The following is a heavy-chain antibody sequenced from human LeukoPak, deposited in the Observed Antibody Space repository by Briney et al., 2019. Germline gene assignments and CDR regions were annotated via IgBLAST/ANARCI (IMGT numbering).Heavy chain of an antibody. CDR2: TSLDGSDQ. J-gene: IGHJ4*02. V-gene: IGHV3-30-3*01. CDR3: ASGGALDC. CDR1: GFTFSTYP. D-gene: IGHD3-16*01. Sequence: GGSLRLSCSASGFTFSTYPMHWVRQAPGKGLEWVAVTSLDGSDQYYADSVKGRFTISRDNAKNSVYLQMNSLRAEDTAVYHCASGGALDCWGQGTLVTVSS.